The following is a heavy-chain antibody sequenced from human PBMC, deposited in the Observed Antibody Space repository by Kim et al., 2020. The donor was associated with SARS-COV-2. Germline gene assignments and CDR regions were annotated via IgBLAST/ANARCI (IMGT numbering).Heavy chain of an antibody. J-gene: IGHJ5*01. Sequence: GGSLRLSCAASGFTFSSYSMNWVRQAPGKGLEWVSSISSSSSYIYYADSVKGRFTISRDNAKNSLYLQMNSLRAEDTAVYYCARGGLFMNGFLILVVPAAPDSWGERTLVTLSS. CDR1: GFTFSSYS. CDR2: ISSSSSYI. V-gene: IGHV3-21*01. D-gene: IGHD2-2*01. CDR3: ARGGLFMNGFLILVVPAAPDS.